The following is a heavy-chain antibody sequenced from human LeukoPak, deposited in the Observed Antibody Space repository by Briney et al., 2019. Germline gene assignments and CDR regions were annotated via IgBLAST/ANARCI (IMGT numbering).Heavy chain of an antibody. Sequence: PSETLSLTCTVSGGFISSYYWSWIRQPAGKELEWIGRIYTSGSTNYNPSLKSRVTMSVDTSKNQFSLKLSSVTAADTAVYYCAREFKGIALAGTGGFDYWGQGTPVTVSS. CDR1: GGFISSYY. J-gene: IGHJ4*02. CDR2: IYTSGST. CDR3: AREFKGIALAGTGGFDY. D-gene: IGHD6-19*01. V-gene: IGHV4-4*07.